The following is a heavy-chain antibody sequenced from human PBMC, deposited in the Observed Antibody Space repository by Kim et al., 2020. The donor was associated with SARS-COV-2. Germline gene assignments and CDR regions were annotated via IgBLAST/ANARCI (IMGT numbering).Heavy chain of an antibody. CDR2: ISWNSGSI. J-gene: IGHJ6*02. Sequence: GGSLRLSCAASGFTFDDYAMHWVRQAPGKGLEWVSGISWNSGSIGYADSVKGRFTISRDNAKNSLYLQMNSLIAEDTALYYCAKELGYCSSTSCYGVPDYYGMDVWGQGTTVTVSS. D-gene: IGHD2-2*01. V-gene: IGHV3-9*01. CDR3: AKELGYCSSTSCYGVPDYYGMDV. CDR1: GFTFDDYA.